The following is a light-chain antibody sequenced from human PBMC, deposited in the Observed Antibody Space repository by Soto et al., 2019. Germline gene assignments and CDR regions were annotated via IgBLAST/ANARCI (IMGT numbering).Light chain of an antibody. CDR2: SAS. CDR3: HRYGISHPKYT. CDR1: QSVNSSY. Sequence: EVVLTQSPGTLSLSPGERATLSCRDSQSVNSSYLAWYQQKPGQAPRLLIYSASSRATDIPDRFSGSGSGTHFTLTISRLEPEDFQVYYWHRYGISHPKYTFGQGTKLEIK. V-gene: IGKV3-20*01. J-gene: IGKJ2*01.